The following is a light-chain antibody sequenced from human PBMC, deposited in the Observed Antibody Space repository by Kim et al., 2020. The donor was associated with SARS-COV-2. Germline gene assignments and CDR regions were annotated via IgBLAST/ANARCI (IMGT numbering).Light chain of an antibody. Sequence: SQGERDTPSCKARESVSSTYLAWYQHKPGQAPTLRFYGASRMATGIPERFRGGGSLTDFTLTIYRLEPGDFAVYFCQHFRRSPWTFGQGTKVDIK. CDR1: ESVSSTY. CDR2: GAS. V-gene: IGKV3-20*01. CDR3: QHFRRSPWT. J-gene: IGKJ1*01.